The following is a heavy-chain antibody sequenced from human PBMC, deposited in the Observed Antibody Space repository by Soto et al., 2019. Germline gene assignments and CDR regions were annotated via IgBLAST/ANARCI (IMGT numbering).Heavy chain of an antibody. D-gene: IGHD3-22*01. CDR3: AKDDPYYDSSGYSRDAFDI. V-gene: IGHV3-23*01. CDR1: GFTFSSYA. CDR2: ISGSGGST. Sequence: GGSLRLSCAASGFTFSSYAMSWVRQAPGKGLEWVSAISGSGGSTYYADSVKGRFTISRDNSKNTPYLQMNSLRAEDTAVYYCAKDDPYYDSSGYSRDAFDIWGQGTMVTVSS. J-gene: IGHJ3*02.